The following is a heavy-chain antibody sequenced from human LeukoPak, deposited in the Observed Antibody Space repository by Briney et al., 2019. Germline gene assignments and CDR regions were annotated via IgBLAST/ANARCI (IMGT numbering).Heavy chain of an antibody. CDR2: ISGSSTTI. J-gene: IGHJ4*02. CDR1: GFTFSNYN. V-gene: IGHV3-48*04. Sequence: GGSLRLSCAASGFTFSNYNMNWVRQAPGKWLEWVFFISGSSTTIYYADSVKGRLTISRDNTKNALYLEINSLRAEDTAVYYCARRATVGTNNPLDYWGQGTLVTVSS. CDR3: ARRATVGTNNPLDY. D-gene: IGHD4-23*01.